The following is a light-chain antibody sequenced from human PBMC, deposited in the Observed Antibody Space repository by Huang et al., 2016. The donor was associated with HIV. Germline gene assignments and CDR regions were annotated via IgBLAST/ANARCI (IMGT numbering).Light chain of an antibody. Sequence: DIQMTQSPSFLSASVGDRVTIACRASQSINTNLNWYQHKPGRAPRLLLYATSSLQREVPSRFTGGGSGTHFPLTINNLQLEDFATYYCQQSYSGPRTFGQGTKLEIK. CDR3: QQSYSGPRT. V-gene: IGKV1-39*01. CDR2: ATS. J-gene: IGKJ2*01. CDR1: QSINTN.